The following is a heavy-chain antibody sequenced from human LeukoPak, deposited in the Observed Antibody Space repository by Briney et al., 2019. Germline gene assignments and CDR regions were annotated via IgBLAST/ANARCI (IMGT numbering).Heavy chain of an antibody. Sequence: GGSLRLSCVASRFTFGHNAMAWVRQAPGKGLEWVSAISISGDTTYYADAVKGRFTISRDNSKNTVYLQMNSLRAEDPAVYYCANEIRPNDYWGQGAPVTVSS. V-gene: IGHV3-23*01. CDR3: ANEIRPNDY. J-gene: IGHJ4*02. CDR1: RFTFGHNA. D-gene: IGHD4-17*01. CDR2: ISISGDTT.